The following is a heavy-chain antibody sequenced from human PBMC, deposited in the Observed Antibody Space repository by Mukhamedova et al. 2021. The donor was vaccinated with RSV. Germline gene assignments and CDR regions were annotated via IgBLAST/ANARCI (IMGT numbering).Heavy chain of an antibody. J-gene: IGHJ6*03. Sequence: NYNPSLKSRVTISVDTSKNQFSLKLSSVTAADTAVYYCARAFRYCSSTSRYMRYYYMDVWGKGTTVTVSS. D-gene: IGHD2-2*02. CDR3: ARAFRYCSSTSRYMRYYYMDV. V-gene: IGHV4-34*01.